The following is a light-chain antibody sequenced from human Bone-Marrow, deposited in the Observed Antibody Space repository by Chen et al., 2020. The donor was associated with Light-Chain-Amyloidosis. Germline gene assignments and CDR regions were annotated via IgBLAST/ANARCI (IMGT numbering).Light chain of an antibody. J-gene: IGLJ3*02. CDR2: DTN. CDR1: TGAVTSGHF. V-gene: IGLV7-46*01. CDR3: LLSYNTIGV. Sequence: QAVVHQEPSLTLSPGGTVTLTCDSSTGAVTSGHFPYWFQQKPDQAPRTLIYDTNNKHSWTPARFSGSLLGGKAALTLSGAQPEDEAQCCCLLSYNTIGVFGGGTTLTVL.